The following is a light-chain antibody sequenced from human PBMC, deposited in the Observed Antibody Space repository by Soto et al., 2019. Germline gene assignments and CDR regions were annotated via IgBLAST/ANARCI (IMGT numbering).Light chain of an antibody. CDR2: GAS. J-gene: IGKJ3*01. CDR1: QRIGTW. V-gene: IGKV1-12*01. CDR3: QQTNSFSFT. Sequence: DIQMTQSPSSVSASVGDRVTITCRASQRIGTWLAWYQQKPGKAPKLLIYGASSLQSGIPSRFSGSGSGTDFALTMSSLQPEDFATYYCQQTNSFSFTFGPGTKVDIK.